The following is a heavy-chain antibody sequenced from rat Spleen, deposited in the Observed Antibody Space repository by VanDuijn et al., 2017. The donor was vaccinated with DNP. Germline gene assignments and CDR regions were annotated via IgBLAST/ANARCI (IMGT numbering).Heavy chain of an antibody. CDR2: IRTNGIT. D-gene: IGHD1-1*01. CDR1: GFSLTDYT. J-gene: IGHJ4*01. Sequence: QVQLKESGPGLVQPSQTLSLTCTVSGFSLTDYTVHWVRQPPGKGLEWMGRIRTNGITDYNSALTSRLSISRDTSKSQVFLKMNSLQTDDTAIYFCTRETAEFTVGPMYAWGQGTSVTVSS. CDR3: TRETAEFTVGPMYA. V-gene: IGHV2-19*01.